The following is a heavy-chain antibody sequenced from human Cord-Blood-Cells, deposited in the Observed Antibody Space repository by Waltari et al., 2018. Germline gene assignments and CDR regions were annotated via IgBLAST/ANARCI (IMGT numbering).Heavy chain of an antibody. Sequence: QVQPVQSGAEVKKPGSSVKVSCQASGGTFSSYALSWVRKARGQGLEWMGGIIPIFGTANYPQKVQGRVMITADESTSTAYMELSSLRSEDTAVYYCARDPPYCGGDCYSNWFDPWGQGTLVTVSS. CDR2: IIPIFGTA. V-gene: IGHV1-69*01. D-gene: IGHD2-21*01. CDR3: ARDPPYCGGDCYSNWFDP. J-gene: IGHJ5*02. CDR1: GGTFSSYA.